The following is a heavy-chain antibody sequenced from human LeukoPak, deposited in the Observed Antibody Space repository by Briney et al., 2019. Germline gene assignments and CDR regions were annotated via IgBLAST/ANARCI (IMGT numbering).Heavy chain of an antibody. CDR2: ISYDRSNK. Sequence: GGSLRLSCAASGFTFSSYAMHWVRQAPGKGLEWVAVISYDRSNKYYADSVKGRFTISRDNSKNTLYLQMNSLRAEDTAVYYSARDCYDSSGSFDYWGQGTLVTVSS. J-gene: IGHJ4*02. CDR1: GFTFSSYA. D-gene: IGHD3-22*01. V-gene: IGHV3-30-3*01. CDR3: ARDCYDSSGSFDY.